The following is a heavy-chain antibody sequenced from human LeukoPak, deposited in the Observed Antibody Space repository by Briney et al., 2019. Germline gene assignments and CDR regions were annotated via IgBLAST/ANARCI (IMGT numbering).Heavy chain of an antibody. D-gene: IGHD1-26*01. J-gene: IGHJ5*02. V-gene: IGHV4-34*01. CDR1: GGSFSGYY. CDR3: ARHLLTSTFNWFDP. CDR2: INHSGST. Sequence: PSETLSLTCAVYGGSFSGYYWSWIRQPPGKGLEWIGEINHSGSTNYNPSLKSRVTMSVDTSKNQFSLKLSSVTAADTAVYYCARHLLTSTFNWFDPWGQGTLVTVSS.